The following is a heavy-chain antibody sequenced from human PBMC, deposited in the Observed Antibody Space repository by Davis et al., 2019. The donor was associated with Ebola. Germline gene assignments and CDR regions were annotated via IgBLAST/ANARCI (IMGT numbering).Heavy chain of an antibody. D-gene: IGHD3-22*01. CDR2: INPITGGT. J-gene: IGHJ3*02. CDR1: GYRFTSYY. CDR3: AREGGRYYDSSGYVFDI. Sequence: ASVKVSCKASGYRFTSYYMHWVRQAPGQGLEWMGIINPITGGTSYAQNFQVRVNMTRDTYTSTVYMELGSLRSEDTAVYYCAREGGRYYDSSGYVFDIWGQGTMVKVSS. V-gene: IGHV1-46*01.